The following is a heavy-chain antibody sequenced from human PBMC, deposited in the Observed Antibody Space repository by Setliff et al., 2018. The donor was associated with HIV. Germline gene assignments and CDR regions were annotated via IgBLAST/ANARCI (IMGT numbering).Heavy chain of an antibody. J-gene: IGHJ3*02. V-gene: IGHV1-18*01. Sequence: ASVKVSCKASGYTFRNFAISWVRQAPGQGLEWMGWISGYNDNTNYAQKFQGRVTMTTDTTSSTSYMELRSLTSADTAMYYCARIRAAALFNAFDIWGQETMVTVSS. CDR2: ISGYNDNT. CDR1: GYTFRNFA. D-gene: IGHD6-13*01. CDR3: ARIRAAALFNAFDI.